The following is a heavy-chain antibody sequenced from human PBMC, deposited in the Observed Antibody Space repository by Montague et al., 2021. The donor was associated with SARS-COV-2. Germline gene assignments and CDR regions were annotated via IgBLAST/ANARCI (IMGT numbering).Heavy chain of an antibody. V-gene: IGHV3-9*01. Sequence: SLRLSCAASGFTLDDYAMHWVRQAPGKGLEWVSGISWNSGSIGYADSVKGRFTISRDNAKNSLYLQMNSLRAEDTALYYCAKGYSGSYRRKDAFDIWGQGTMVTVSS. J-gene: IGHJ3*02. CDR2: ISWNSGSI. CDR1: GFTLDDYA. D-gene: IGHD1-26*01. CDR3: AKGYSGSYRRKDAFDI.